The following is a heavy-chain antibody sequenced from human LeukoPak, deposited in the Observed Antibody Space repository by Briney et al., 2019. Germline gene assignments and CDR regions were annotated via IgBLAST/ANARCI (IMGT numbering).Heavy chain of an antibody. J-gene: IGHJ4*02. D-gene: IGHD6-13*01. V-gene: IGHV3-21*01. CDR2: ISSSSSYI. CDR3: ARDCLAAAYACD. Sequence: GGSLRLSCAASGFTFSSYSMNWVRQAPGKGLEWVSSISSSSSYIYYADSVKGRFTISRDNAKNSLYLQMNSLRAEDTAVYYCARDCLAAAYACDWGQGTLVTVSS. CDR1: GFTFSSYS.